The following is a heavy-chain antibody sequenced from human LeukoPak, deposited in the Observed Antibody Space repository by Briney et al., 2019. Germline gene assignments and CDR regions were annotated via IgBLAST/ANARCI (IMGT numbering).Heavy chain of an antibody. CDR2: IYSGGST. V-gene: IGHV3-66*01. D-gene: IGHD6-6*01. CDR3: ARESPAVAANTYG. Sequence: GGSLRLSCAASGVTVSNNYMNWVRQAPGKGLEWVSLIYSGGSTYYADSVKGRFTISRDNSKNTLYLQMNSLRAEDTAVYYCARESPAVAANTYGWGQGTLVTVSS. CDR1: GVTVSNNY. J-gene: IGHJ4*02.